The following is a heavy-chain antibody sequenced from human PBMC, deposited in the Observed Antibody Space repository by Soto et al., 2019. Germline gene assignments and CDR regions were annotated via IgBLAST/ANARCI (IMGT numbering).Heavy chain of an antibody. D-gene: IGHD3-9*01. Sequence: SVKVSCKASGGTFSSYAISWVRQAPGQGLEWMGGIIPIFGTANYAQKFQGRVTITADESTSTAYMELSSLRSEDTAVYYCARVLRYFDWPGAHWGQGTLVTVSS. CDR1: GGTFSSYA. J-gene: IGHJ4*02. CDR3: ARVLRYFDWPGAH. CDR2: IIPIFGTA. V-gene: IGHV1-69*13.